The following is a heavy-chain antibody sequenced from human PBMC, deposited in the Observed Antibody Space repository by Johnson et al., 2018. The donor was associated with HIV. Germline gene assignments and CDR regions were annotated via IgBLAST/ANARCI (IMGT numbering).Heavy chain of an antibody. J-gene: IGHJ3*02. V-gene: IGHV3-33*01. CDR2: KWYDGSNK. D-gene: IGHD3-10*01. CDR3: ARDGPRHYYDSGSSDAFDI. CDR1: GFTFNSSV. Sequence: QVQLVESGGGGVQPGRSLRLSCAASGFTFNSSVMHWVRQAPGKGLEWVAVKWYDGSNKYYVDSVKGRFTISRDNAKKSLYLQLNSLRAEDTAVYYCARDGPRHYYDSGSSDAFDIWGQGTMVTVSS.